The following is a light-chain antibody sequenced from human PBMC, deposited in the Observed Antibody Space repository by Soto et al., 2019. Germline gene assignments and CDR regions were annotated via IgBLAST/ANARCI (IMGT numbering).Light chain of an antibody. CDR2: GNS. Sequence: QSVLTQPPSVSGAPGQGVTISCTGSSSNIGAGYDVHWYQQLPGTAPKLLIYGNSNRPSGVPDRFSGSKSGTSASLAITGLQAEDEALYYGHSYDSSLTALVIFGGGTKVTVL. V-gene: IGLV1-40*01. J-gene: IGLJ2*01. CDR1: SSNIGAGYD. CDR3: HSYDSSLTALVI.